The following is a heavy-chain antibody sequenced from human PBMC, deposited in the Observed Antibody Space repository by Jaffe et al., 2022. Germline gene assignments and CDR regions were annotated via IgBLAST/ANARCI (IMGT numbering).Heavy chain of an antibody. CDR3: ARLDFGWYRHYENFYQMDV. J-gene: IGHJ6*04. CDR1: GYSISSGFY. Sequence: QVRLQESGPQLVKPSETLSLTCAVSGYSISSGFYWGWIRQPPGKGLEWIGSFSHSGDTFYNPSLKSRVTISENTSKNQFSLKLTSVTAADTAIYYCARLDFGWYRHYENFYQMDVWGKGTTVTVSS. D-gene: IGHD6-19*01. V-gene: IGHV4-38-2*01. CDR2: FSHSGDT.